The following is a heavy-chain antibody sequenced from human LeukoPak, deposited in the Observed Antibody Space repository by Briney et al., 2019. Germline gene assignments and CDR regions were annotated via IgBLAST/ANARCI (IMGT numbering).Heavy chain of an antibody. D-gene: IGHD2-21*02. V-gene: IGHV1-46*01. CDR3: ARDGCGGDCFSHWYLDI. CDR2: VNPTGEST. Sequence: ASVKVSCKASGYTFTTHYMHWVRQAPGQGLEWMGLVNPTGESTTYAQKFQGRVTMTSDTSTSTVYMELRSLTSEDTAVYYCARDGCGGDCFSHWYLDIWGRGTLVTVSS. CDR1: GYTFTTHY. J-gene: IGHJ2*01.